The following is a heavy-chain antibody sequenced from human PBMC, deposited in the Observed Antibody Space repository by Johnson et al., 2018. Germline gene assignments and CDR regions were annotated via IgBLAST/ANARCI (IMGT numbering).Heavy chain of an antibody. Sequence: VQLVESGGGLVQPGGSLRLSCAASGFTFSSYAMSWVRQAPGKGLEWVSAISGSGGSTYYADSVKGRFTIPRDNSKNTLYLQMNSLKAEDTTVYYCAKGGYCSSTSCYSYYYYYMDVWGKGTTVTVSS. V-gene: IGHV3-23*04. CDR1: GFTFSSYA. CDR3: AKGGYCSSTSCYSYYYYYMDV. J-gene: IGHJ6*03. CDR2: ISGSGGST. D-gene: IGHD2-2*03.